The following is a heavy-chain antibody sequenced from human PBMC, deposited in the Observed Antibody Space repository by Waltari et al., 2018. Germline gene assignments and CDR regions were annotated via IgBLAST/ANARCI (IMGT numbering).Heavy chain of an antibody. Sequence: EVQLVESGGGLVQPGRSLRLSCTASGFTFGDYAMSWFRQAPGKGLEWVGFIRSKAYGGTTEYAASVKGRFTISRDDSKSIAYLQMNSLKTEDTAVYYCTRGGSLTMVVTPEFLDYWGQGTLVTVSS. D-gene: IGHD2-21*02. V-gene: IGHV3-49*03. CDR3: TRGGSLTMVVTPEFLDY. CDR1: GFTFGDYA. CDR2: IRSKAYGGTT. J-gene: IGHJ4*02.